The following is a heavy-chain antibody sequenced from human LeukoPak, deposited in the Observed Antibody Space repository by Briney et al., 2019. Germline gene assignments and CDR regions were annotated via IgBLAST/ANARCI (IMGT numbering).Heavy chain of an antibody. CDR3: AKAVGGSSSL. V-gene: IGHV3-30*18. CDR1: GFTFSSYG. Sequence: GRSLRLSCAASGFTFSSYGMHWVRQAPGKGLEWVAVISYDGSNKYYADSVKGRFTISRDNSKNTLYLQMNGLRAEGTAVYYCAKAVGGSSSLWGQGTLVTVSS. CDR2: ISYDGSNK. J-gene: IGHJ4*02. D-gene: IGHD1-26*01.